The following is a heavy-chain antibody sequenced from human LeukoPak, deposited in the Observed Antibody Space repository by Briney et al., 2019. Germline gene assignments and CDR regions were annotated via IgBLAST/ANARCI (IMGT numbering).Heavy chain of an antibody. J-gene: IGHJ4*02. Sequence: PGGSLRLSCAASGFTFSSYAMSWVRQAPGKGLEWVSAISGSGGSTYYADSVKGRFTISRDNSKNTLYLQMNSLRAEDTAVYYCAKGDHYDILTGYYIAFDYWGQGTLVTVSS. D-gene: IGHD3-9*01. CDR1: GFTFSSYA. V-gene: IGHV3-23*01. CDR3: AKGDHYDILTGYYIAFDY. CDR2: ISGSGGST.